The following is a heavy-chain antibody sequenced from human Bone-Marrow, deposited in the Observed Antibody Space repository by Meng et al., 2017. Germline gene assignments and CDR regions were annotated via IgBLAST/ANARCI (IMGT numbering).Heavy chain of an antibody. CDR2: IYPGDSDT. CDR3: ARLPYYDSSGYYYDDWFDP. V-gene: IGHV5-51*01. Sequence: GESLKISCKGSGYSFTSYWIGWVRQMPGKGLEWMGSIYPGDSDTRYSPSFQGQVTISADKSISTAYLQWSSLKASDTAMYYCARLPYYDSSGYYYDDWFDPWGQGTLVTVSS. J-gene: IGHJ5*02. CDR1: GYSFTSYW. D-gene: IGHD3-22*01.